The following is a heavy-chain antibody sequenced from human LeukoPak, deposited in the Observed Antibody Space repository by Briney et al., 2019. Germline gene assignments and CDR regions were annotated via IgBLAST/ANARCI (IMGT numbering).Heavy chain of an antibody. CDR1: GGSISSSSYY. J-gene: IGHJ4*02. V-gene: IGHV4-39*01. D-gene: IGHD3-10*01. CDR3: ASSDMVPGPYSLHNY. CDR2: IYYSGCT. Sequence: KSSETLSLTCTVSGGSISSSSYYWGWIRQPPGKGLEWIGSIYYSGCTYYNPSLKSRVTISVDTSKNQFSLKLSSVTAADTAVYYCASSDMVPGPYSLHNYWGQGTLVTVSS.